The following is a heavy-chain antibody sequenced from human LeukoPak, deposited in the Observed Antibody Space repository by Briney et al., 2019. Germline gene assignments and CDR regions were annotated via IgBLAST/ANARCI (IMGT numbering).Heavy chain of an antibody. CDR3: AKGGSGWFPYYMDV. D-gene: IGHD6-19*01. J-gene: IGHJ6*03. Sequence: GGSLRLSCAASGFTFSNYAMNWVRQAPGKGLEWVSGISSTGGSTHFAGSVKGRFTISRDNSKNTLDLQLSSLRAEDTALYFCAKGGSGWFPYYMDVWGKGATVIVSS. V-gene: IGHV3-23*01. CDR1: GFTFSNYA. CDR2: ISSTGGST.